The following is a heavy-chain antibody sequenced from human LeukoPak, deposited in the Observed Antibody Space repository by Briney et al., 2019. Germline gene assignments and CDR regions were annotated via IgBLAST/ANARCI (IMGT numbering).Heavy chain of an antibody. V-gene: IGHV1-18*01. CDR2: ISAYNGNT. Sequence: ASVKVSCKAPGYTFTSYGISWLRQAPGQGLEWMGWISAYNGNTNYAQKLQGRVTMTTDTSTSTPYMELRSLRPDDTAVYYCARDARRKVGATIADAFDIWGQGTMVTVSS. CDR3: ARDARRKVGATIADAFDI. J-gene: IGHJ3*02. CDR1: GYTFTSYG. D-gene: IGHD1-26*01.